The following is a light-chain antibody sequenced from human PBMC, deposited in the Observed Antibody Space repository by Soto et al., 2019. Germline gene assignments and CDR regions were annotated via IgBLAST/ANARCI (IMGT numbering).Light chain of an antibody. J-gene: IGLJ1*01. CDR3: SSYTSISTYV. CDR1: SSDVGGYNF. V-gene: IGLV2-14*01. Sequence: QSALTQPASVSGSPGQSITISCTGTSSDVGGYNFVSWYQQHPDKAPKLMIYDVTNRPSGVSNRFSGPKSGNTASPTISGLQAEDEADYYCSSYTSISTYVFGTGTKLTVL. CDR2: DVT.